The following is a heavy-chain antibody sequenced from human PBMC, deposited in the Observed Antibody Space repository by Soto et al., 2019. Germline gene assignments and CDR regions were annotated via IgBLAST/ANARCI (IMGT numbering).Heavy chain of an antibody. Sequence: PGGSLRLSCAASGFTFSSYWMHWVRQAPGKGLVWVSRINSDGSSTSYADSVKGRFTISRDNAKNTLYLQMNSLRAEDTAVYYCARLGYCSSTSCYYSSTDRYYYYMDVWGKGTTVTVSS. CDR3: ARLGYCSSTSCYYSSTDRYYYYMDV. CDR2: INSDGSST. D-gene: IGHD2-2*01. V-gene: IGHV3-74*01. CDR1: GFTFSSYW. J-gene: IGHJ6*03.